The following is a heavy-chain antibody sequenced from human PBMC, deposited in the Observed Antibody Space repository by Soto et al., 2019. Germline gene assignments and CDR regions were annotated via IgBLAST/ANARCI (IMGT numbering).Heavy chain of an antibody. D-gene: IGHD1-7*01. CDR2: IVVGSGNT. CDR3: ARGGLELSRHLDY. V-gene: IGHV1-58*02. J-gene: IGHJ4*02. CDR1: GFTLTSSA. Sequence: SVKVSCKASGFTLTSSAMQWVRQARGQRLEWIGWIVVGSGNTNYAQKFQERVTITRDMSTSTAYMELSSLSAEDTAVYYGARGGLELSRHLDYWVQGTLVTVSP.